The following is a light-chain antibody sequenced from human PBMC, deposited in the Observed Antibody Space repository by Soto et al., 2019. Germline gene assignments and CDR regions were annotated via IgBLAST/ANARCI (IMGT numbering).Light chain of an antibody. V-gene: IGKV3D-15*02. CDR2: WAS. CDR3: QQYAKAPLT. J-gene: IGKJ1*01. CDR1: QSASHN. Sequence: EILLTQSPSTLSVSPGERATLSCRASQSASHNLAGYQQKPGQAPRLLSYWASTRAAGIPDRFSGSGSGTDFTLTISSLEAEDFAVYYCQQYAKAPLTFGQGTKVDIK.